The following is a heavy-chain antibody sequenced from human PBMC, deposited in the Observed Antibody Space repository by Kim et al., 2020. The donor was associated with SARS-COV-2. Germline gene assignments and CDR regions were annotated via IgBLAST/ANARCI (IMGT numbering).Heavy chain of an antibody. J-gene: IGHJ4*02. Sequence: GGSLRLSCAASGFTFSSYGMHWVRQAPGKGLEWVAAISYDGSNKNYADSVKGRFTISRDNSKNTLYLQMNSLRAEDTAVYYCAKGTGGWYWALDYWGQGTLVTVSS. V-gene: IGHV3-30*18. CDR3: AKGTGGWYWALDY. CDR2: ISYDGSNK. D-gene: IGHD6-19*01. CDR1: GFTFSSYG.